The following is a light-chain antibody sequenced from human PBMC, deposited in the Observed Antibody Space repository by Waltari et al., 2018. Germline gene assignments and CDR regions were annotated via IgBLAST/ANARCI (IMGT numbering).Light chain of an antibody. CDR3: AVWDDSLNGVV. V-gene: IGLV1-44*01. Sequence: QSVLTQPPSASGTPGQRVTIACSGSSSNIGSHSVNWYRQLPVTAPKLLIYSNNQRPSGVSDRFSGSKSGTSASLAISGLQSEDEADYYCAVWDDSLNGVVFGGGTKLTVL. CDR2: SNN. J-gene: IGLJ2*01. CDR1: SSNIGSHS.